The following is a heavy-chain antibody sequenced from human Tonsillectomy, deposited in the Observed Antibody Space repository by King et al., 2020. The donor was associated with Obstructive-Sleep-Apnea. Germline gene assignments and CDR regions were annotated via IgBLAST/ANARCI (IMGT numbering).Heavy chain of an antibody. V-gene: IGHV4-59*01. Sequence: QLQESGPGLVKPSETLSLTCSVSGGSSRGFYWSWIRQPPGKGLEWIGYSYDSGSTNYNPSLKSRVTISLDTSKKQFSLKLPSVTAADTAVYYCARVRGWELFFFDYWGQGTLVTVSS. D-gene: IGHD1-26*01. CDR2: SYDSGST. J-gene: IGHJ4*02. CDR3: ARVRGWELFFFDY. CDR1: GGSSRGFY.